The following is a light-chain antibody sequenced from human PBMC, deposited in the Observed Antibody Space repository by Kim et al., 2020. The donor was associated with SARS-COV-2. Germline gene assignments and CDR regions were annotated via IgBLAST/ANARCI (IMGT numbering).Light chain of an antibody. V-gene: IGLV1-47*02. J-gene: IGLJ2*01. Sequence: QSVLTQPPSASGTPGQRVTISCSGSSSNIGSNYVFWYQQFPGTAPKVLIFSNDLRPPGVPDRFSGSKSGTSASLAISGLRSEDEADYYCGAWDDSLSGWRFGGGTQLTVL. CDR1: SSNIGSNY. CDR2: SND. CDR3: GAWDDSLSGWR.